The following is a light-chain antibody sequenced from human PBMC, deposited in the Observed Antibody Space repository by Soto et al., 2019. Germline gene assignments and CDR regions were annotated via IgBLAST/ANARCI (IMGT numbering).Light chain of an antibody. CDR3: SSYTSSSTPHVV. J-gene: IGLJ2*01. V-gene: IGLV2-14*01. CDR2: EVS. CDR1: SSDGGGYNY. Sequence: QSALTQPASVSGSPGQSITISCTGTSSDGGGYNYVSWYQQHPGKDPKLMIYEVSNRPSGVSNRFSGSKSGNTASLTISGLQAEDEADYYCSSYTSSSTPHVVFGGGTKLTVL.